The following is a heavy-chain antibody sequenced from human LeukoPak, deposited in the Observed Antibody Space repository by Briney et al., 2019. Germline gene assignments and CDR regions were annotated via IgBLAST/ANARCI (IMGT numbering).Heavy chain of an antibody. J-gene: IGHJ6*03. CDR1: GFTFSSYE. CDR3: AKVSSTSTYYMDV. CDR2: ISSSGSTI. Sequence: GGSLRLSCAASGFTFSSYEMNWVRQAPGKGLEWVSYISSSGSTIYYADSVKGRFTISRDNSKNTLYLQMNSLRAEDTAVYYCAKVSSTSTYYMDVWGKGTTVTVSS. V-gene: IGHV3-48*03. D-gene: IGHD2-2*01.